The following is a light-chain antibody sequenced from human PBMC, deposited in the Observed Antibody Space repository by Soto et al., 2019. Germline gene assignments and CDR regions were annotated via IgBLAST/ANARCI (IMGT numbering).Light chain of an antibody. CDR2: EVS. V-gene: IGLV2-14*01. J-gene: IGLJ1*01. CDR3: SSYTSSNARV. Sequence: SALTQPASVSGSPGQSITISCTGTSSDVGGYNYVSWYQQHPGKAPKLMIYEVSNRPSGVSNRFSGSKSGNTASLTISGLQAEDEADYYYSSYTSSNARVFGTGTKLTVL. CDR1: SSDVGGYNY.